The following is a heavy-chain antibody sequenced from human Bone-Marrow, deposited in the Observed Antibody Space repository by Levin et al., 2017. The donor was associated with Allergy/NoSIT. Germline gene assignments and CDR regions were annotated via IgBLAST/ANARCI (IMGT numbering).Heavy chain of an antibody. J-gene: IGHJ6*03. Sequence: GGSLRLSCAPSGFIFTNYWMRWIRQAPGKGLEWVASVSQDGNDKYYVDSVKGRFTISRDNAKNSLYLQMNSLRAEDTAVYYCARTITISGAVAYMDVWGKGTTVTVSS. CDR2: VSQDGNDK. CDR1: GFIFTNYW. V-gene: IGHV3-7*03. D-gene: IGHD3-3*01. CDR3: ARTITISGAVAYMDV.